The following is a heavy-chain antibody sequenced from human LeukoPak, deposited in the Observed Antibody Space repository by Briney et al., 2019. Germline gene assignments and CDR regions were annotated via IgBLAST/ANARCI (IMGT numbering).Heavy chain of an antibody. Sequence: ASVTVSFKASGGTFINYAISWVRQAPGQGGEWMGGIIPIFGTANYAQKFQGRVTITADESTSTAYMELSSLRSEDTAVYYCARSGNSGSYYEPFDYWGQGTLVTVSS. CDR2: IIPIFGTA. V-gene: IGHV1-69*13. CDR3: ARSGNSGSYYEPFDY. J-gene: IGHJ4*02. D-gene: IGHD1-26*01. CDR1: GGTFINYA.